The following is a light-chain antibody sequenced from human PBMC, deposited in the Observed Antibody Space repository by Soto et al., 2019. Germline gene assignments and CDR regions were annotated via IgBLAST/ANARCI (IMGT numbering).Light chain of an antibody. CDR2: EGS. CDR3: CSYAGNSIYV. Sequence: QSVLTQPASVSGSPGQSITISCTGTSSDVGSYNLVSWYQQHPGKAPKVMIYEGSKRPSGVSNRFSASKSGTTASLTISGLQAEDEADYSCCSYAGNSIYVFGSGTKVTV. V-gene: IGLV2-23*01. CDR1: SSDVGSYNL. J-gene: IGLJ1*01.